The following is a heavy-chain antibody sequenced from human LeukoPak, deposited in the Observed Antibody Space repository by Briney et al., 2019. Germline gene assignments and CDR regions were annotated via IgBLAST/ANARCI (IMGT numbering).Heavy chain of an antibody. CDR3: ARVVGAGSYFHADY. D-gene: IGHD3-10*01. CDR1: EYSFTTYW. CDR2: IYPADSDT. V-gene: IGHV5-51*01. Sequence: GESLKISCKGSEYSFTTYWIGWVRQMSWKGLEWMGIIYPADSDTRYSPSFQGQVTISADKSISTAYLQWSSLKASDTAMYYCARVVGAGSYFHADYWGQGTLVTVSS. J-gene: IGHJ4*01.